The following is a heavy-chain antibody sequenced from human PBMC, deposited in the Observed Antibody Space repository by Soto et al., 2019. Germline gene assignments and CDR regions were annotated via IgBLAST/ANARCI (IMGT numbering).Heavy chain of an antibody. Sequence: SEPLSLTCTVSGASMGDSYGSCIRRSRGNGLEDIDYLHYSQTANYNPSRKSQVTISMDTSKNQFSLRLTSVIAAGTAIYYCARSGHTFAGGIWGQGXLVTMS. CDR1: GASMGDSY. CDR2: LHYSQTA. J-gene: IGHJ4*02. V-gene: IGHV4-59*01. D-gene: IGHD3-16*01. CDR3: ARSGHTFAGGI.